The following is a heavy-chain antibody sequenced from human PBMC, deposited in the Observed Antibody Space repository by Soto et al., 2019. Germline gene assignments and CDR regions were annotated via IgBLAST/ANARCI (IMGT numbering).Heavy chain of an antibody. CDR3: ARDSSRYSGYDYVPEFDY. J-gene: IGHJ4*02. Sequence: GASVKVSCKASGGTFSSYAISWVRQAPGQGLEWMGGIIPIFGTANYAQKFQGRVTITADESTSTAYMELSSLRSEDTAVYYCARDSSRYSGYDYVPEFDYWGQGTLVTVSS. V-gene: IGHV1-69*13. CDR1: GGTFSSYA. CDR2: IIPIFGTA. D-gene: IGHD5-12*01.